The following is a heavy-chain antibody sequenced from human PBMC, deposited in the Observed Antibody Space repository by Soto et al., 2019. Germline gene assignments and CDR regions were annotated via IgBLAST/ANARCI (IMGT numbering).Heavy chain of an antibody. D-gene: IGHD6-19*01. CDR3: TIELRITSVWFFGAFDI. CDR1: GFTFRDYY. CDR2: ISGGGTSI. Sequence: RRLSCAASGFTFRDYYMSWIRQAPGKGLEWGSYISGGGTSIFYADSVKGRFTISRGNAKNLLYLQMKSHLAEETAVYYCTIELRITSVWFFGAFDIWGQGIMVTVSS. J-gene: IGHJ3*02. V-gene: IGHV3-11*01.